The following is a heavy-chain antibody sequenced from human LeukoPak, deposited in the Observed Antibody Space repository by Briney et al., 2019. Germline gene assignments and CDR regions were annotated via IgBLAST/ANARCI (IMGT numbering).Heavy chain of an antibody. CDR1: GGSISSSS. J-gene: IGHJ4*02. D-gene: IGHD6-19*01. CDR2: ISSSSSYI. Sequence: ETLSLTCTVSGGSISSSSYYWGWIRQPPGKGLEWVSSISSSSSYIYYADSVKGRFTISRDNAKNSLYLQMNSLRAEDAAVYYCARGGYSSGWYCSDYWGQGTLVTVSS. CDR3: ARGGYSSGWYCSDY. V-gene: IGHV3-21*01.